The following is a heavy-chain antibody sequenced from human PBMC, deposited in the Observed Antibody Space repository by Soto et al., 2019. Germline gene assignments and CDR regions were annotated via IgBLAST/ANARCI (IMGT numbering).Heavy chain of an antibody. D-gene: IGHD3-22*01. CDR2: ISYDGSDK. CDR1: GFTFSSYA. CDR3: SRDYYKYYDSSGYYRSPAY. J-gene: IGHJ4*02. Sequence: LRLSCAASGFTFSSYAMHWVRQAPGKGLEWVALISYDGSDKDYADSVKGRFTISRDNSRNTLFLQMNSLRAEDTAVYFCSRDYYKYYDSSGYYRSPAYWGQGTLVTVSS. V-gene: IGHV3-30-3*01.